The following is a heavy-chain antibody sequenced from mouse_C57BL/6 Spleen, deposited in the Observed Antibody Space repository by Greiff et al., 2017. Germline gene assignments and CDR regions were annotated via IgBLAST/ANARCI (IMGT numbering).Heavy chain of an antibody. CDR2: IYIGNGYT. V-gene: IGHV1-58*01. J-gene: IGHJ2*01. Sequence: EVQLQESGAELVRPGSSVKMSCKTSGYTFTSYGINWVKQRPGQGLEWIGYIYIGNGYTEYNEKFKGKATLTSDTSSSTAYMQLSSLTSEDSAIXVCARTEGLTGTSFAYWGQGTILTVSA. CDR1: GYTFTSYG. CDR3: ARTEGLTGTSFAY. D-gene: IGHD4-1*01.